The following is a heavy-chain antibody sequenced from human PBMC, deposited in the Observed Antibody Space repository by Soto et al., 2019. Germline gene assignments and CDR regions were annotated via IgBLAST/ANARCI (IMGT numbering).Heavy chain of an antibody. Sequence: GESLKISCKGSGYSFTSYWIGWVRQMAVKGLEWRGIIYPGDSDTRYSPSFQGQVTISADKSISTAYLQWSSLKASETAMYYCARLRLPDAIGWGCGRFGPWGQGTMVTVSS. J-gene: IGHJ5*02. CDR3: ARLRLPDAIGWGCGRFGP. CDR2: IYPGDSDT. V-gene: IGHV5-51*01. D-gene: IGHD2-2*01. CDR1: GYSFTSYW.